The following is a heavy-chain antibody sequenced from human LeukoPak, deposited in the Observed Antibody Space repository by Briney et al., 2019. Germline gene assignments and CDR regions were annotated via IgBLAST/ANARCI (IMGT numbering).Heavy chain of an antibody. Sequence: PGGSLRLSCAASGFTFSSYAMSWARQAPGKGLEWVSAIRGSGGSTYYADSVKGRFTISRDNSKNTLYLQMTSLRAEDTAVYYCAKDYGGNPRYSFPTAGEDYWGQGTLVTVSS. CDR2: IRGSGGST. J-gene: IGHJ4*02. CDR1: GFTFSSYA. V-gene: IGHV3-23*01. D-gene: IGHD4-23*01. CDR3: AKDYGGNPRYSFPTAGEDY.